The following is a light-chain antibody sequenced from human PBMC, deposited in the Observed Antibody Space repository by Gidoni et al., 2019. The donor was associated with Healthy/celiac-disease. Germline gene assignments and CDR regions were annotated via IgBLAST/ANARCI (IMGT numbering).Light chain of an antibody. CDR2: AAS. CDR1: QGIRSY. V-gene: IGKV1-9*01. Sequence: DIQLTQSPSFLSASVGDRVTITCRASQGIRSYLAWYQQKPGKAPKLLIYAASTLQSGVPSRFSGSGSGTELTITISSLQHEDVATYYCQQLNSYPPWTFXXXTKVEIK. J-gene: IGKJ1*01. CDR3: QQLNSYPPWT.